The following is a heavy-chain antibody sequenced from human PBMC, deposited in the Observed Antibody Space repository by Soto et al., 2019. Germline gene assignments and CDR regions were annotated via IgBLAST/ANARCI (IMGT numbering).Heavy chain of an antibody. Sequence: SETLSLTCTVSGGSISSYYWSWIRQPPGKGLEWIGSIYYSGSTYYNPSLKSRVTISVDTSKNQFSLKLSSVTAADTAVYYCARENLHTVTTIYWGQGTLVTVSS. CDR3: ARENLHTVTTIY. J-gene: IGHJ4*02. D-gene: IGHD4-17*01. V-gene: IGHV4-4*08. CDR2: IYYSGST. CDR1: GGSISSYY.